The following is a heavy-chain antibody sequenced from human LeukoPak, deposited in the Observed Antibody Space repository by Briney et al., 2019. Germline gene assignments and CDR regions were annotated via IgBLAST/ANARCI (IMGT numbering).Heavy chain of an antibody. D-gene: IGHD3-9*01. Sequence: GGSLRLSCAASGFTFSSYSMNWVRQAPGKGLDWVSSISSSSSSIYYADSMKGRFTISRDNVKNLLLLQMNSLRAEDTAVYYCALPGEGYYDILTGYYGMDVWGQGTTVTVSS. V-gene: IGHV3-21*04. J-gene: IGHJ6*02. CDR1: GFTFSSYS. CDR2: ISSSSSSI. CDR3: ALPGEGYYDILTGYYGMDV.